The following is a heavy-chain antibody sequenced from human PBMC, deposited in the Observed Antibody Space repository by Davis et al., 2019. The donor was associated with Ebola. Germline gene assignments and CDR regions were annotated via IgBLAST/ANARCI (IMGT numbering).Heavy chain of an antibody. CDR2: VDPEDGEN. V-gene: IGHV1-69-2*01. CDR3: ATGGLSH. D-gene: IGHD3-16*01. CDR1: GYTFSDYY. Sequence: ASVKVSCKVSGYTFSDYYIFWVQQAPGKGLEWMGLVDPEDGENIYAEKFQGRVTITADTSTDTAYMELTSLRSDDTAVYYCATGGLSHWGQGTPVTVSS. J-gene: IGHJ4*02.